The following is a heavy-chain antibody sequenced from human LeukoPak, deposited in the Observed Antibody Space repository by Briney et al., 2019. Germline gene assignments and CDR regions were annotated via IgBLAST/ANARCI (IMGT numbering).Heavy chain of an antibody. CDR3: ARDGGDGYNFYY. D-gene: IGHD5-24*01. V-gene: IGHV1-2*02. CDR1: GYTFTGYY. CDR2: INPNGGVT. Sequence: ASVKVSCKASGYTFTGYYMHWLRQAPGQGLEWMGWINPNGGVTNYAQKFQGRVTMTRDTSISTAYMELSRLRSDDTAVYYCARDGGDGYNFYYWGQGTLVTVSS. J-gene: IGHJ4*02.